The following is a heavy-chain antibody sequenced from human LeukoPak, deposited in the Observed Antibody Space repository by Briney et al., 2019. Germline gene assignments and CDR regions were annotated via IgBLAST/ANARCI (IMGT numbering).Heavy chain of an antibody. D-gene: IGHD3-10*01. CDR3: ARGARGRPKSIDY. Sequence: SVKVSCKASGYTFTSYDINWVRQAPGQGLEWMGGIIPIFGTANYAQKFQGRVTITADESTSTAYMELSSLRSEDTAVYYCARGARGRPKSIDYWGQGTLVTVSS. J-gene: IGHJ4*02. CDR2: IIPIFGTA. V-gene: IGHV1-69*13. CDR1: GYTFTSYD.